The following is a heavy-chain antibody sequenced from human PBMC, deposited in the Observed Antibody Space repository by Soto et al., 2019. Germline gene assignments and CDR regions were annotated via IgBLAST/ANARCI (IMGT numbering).Heavy chain of an antibody. CDR1: GFTFSDHY. V-gene: IGHV3-72*01. CDR3: TRPAIPAAPGYEY. CDR2: SRSKAQGYSI. D-gene: IGHD6-13*01. J-gene: IGHJ4*02. Sequence: EVQLVESGGDLVQPGGSLRLSCAASGFTFSDHYIDWVRQAPGKALEWVGRSRSKAQGYSISYAASVKGRFTISRDDSKKSLYLQMNSLISEDTAVYYCTRPAIPAAPGYEYWGPGTRVTVAS.